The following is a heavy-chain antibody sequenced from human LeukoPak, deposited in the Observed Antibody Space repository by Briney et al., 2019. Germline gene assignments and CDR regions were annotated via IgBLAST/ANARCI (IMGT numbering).Heavy chain of an antibody. J-gene: IGHJ4*02. CDR1: GFTFDDYA. D-gene: IGHD4-23*01. CDR2: ISWNSGRI. V-gene: IGHV3-9*03. CDR3: AKGGTTVVRGDYFDY. Sequence: GGSLRLSCAASGFTFDDYAMHWVRQAPGKGLEWVSGISWNSGRIDYADSVKGRFTISRDNAKNSLYLQMNSLRAEDMALYYCAKGGTTVVRGDYFDYWGQGTLVTVSS.